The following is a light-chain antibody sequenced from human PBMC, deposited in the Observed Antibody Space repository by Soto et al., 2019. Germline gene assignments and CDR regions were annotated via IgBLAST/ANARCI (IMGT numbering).Light chain of an antibody. CDR3: SSYTSSSTLV. Sequence: QSVLTQPASVSGSPGQSITISRTGTSSDVGGYNYVSWYQQHPGKAPKLMIYEVSNRPSGVSNRFSGSKSGNTASLTISGLQADDEADYYRSSYTSSSTLVFGTGTKLTVL. CDR2: EVS. V-gene: IGLV2-14*01. CDR1: SSDVGGYNY. J-gene: IGLJ1*01.